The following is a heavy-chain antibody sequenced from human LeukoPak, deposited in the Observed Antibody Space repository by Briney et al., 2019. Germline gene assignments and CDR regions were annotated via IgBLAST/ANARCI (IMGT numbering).Heavy chain of an antibody. CDR2: ISSTGVTT. Sequence: GGSLRLSCAASGFTFSDYHMSWIRQAPGQGLECISYISSTGVTTYYGDSVKGRFTISRDDAKNSLYLQMNSLRAEDTAVYYGARSGVYGGDDYWGQGTLVTVSS. J-gene: IGHJ4*02. CDR1: GFTFSDYH. D-gene: IGHD4-23*01. V-gene: IGHV3-11*04. CDR3: ARSGVYGGDDY.